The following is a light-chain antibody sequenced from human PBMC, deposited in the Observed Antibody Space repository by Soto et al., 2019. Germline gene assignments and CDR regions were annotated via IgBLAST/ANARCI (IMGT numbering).Light chain of an antibody. J-gene: IGKJ1*01. CDR3: QQYGSSPWT. Sequence: ETELTQSPGTLSLSPGERVILSCRASQNISNSYLAWYQQKPGQAPRLLIYAASSRATGIPDRFSGSGSGTDFTLTISRLEPEDFAVYFCQQYGSSPWTLGQGTKV. V-gene: IGKV3-20*01. CDR2: AAS. CDR1: QNISNSY.